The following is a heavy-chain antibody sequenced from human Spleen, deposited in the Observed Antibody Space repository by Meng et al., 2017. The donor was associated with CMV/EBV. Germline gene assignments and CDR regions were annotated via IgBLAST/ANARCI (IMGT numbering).Heavy chain of an antibody. CDR2: INPNSGGT. CDR3: AREGCSSTSCYFNYYYGMDV. J-gene: IGHJ6*02. V-gene: IGHV1-2*02. Sequence: ASVKVSCKASGYTFTGYYMHWVRQAPGQGLEWMGWINPNSGGTNYAQKFQGRVTMTRDTSISTAYMELSRLRSDDTAVYYCAREGCSSTSCYFNYYYGMDVWGQGTTVTVPS. D-gene: IGHD2-2*01. CDR1: GYTFTGYY.